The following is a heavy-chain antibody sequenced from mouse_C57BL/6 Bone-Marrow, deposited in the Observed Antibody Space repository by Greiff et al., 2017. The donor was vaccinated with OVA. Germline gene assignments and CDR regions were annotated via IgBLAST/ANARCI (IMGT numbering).Heavy chain of an antibody. J-gene: IGHJ1*03. D-gene: IGHD2-1*01. V-gene: IGHV7-3*01. CDR3: ARLYYGYWYFDG. CDR1: GFTFTDYY. CDR2: IRNKANGYTT. Sequence: DVKLVESGGGLVQPGGSLSLSCAASGFTFTDYYMSWVRQPPGKALEWLGFIRNKANGYTTEYSASVKGRFTISRDNSQRILYLQMNALRAEDSATYYCARLYYGYWYFDGWGTGTTVTVSS.